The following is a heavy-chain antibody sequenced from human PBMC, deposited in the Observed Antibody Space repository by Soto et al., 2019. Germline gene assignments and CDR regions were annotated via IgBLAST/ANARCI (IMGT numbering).Heavy chain of an antibody. CDR1: GGSIISYY. D-gene: IGHD1-26*01. Sequence: LEILSLTCTVSGGSIISYYWSWIRQPPGKGLEWIGYIYYSGSTNYNPSLKSRVTISLDTSKNQFSLKLSSVTTADTAVYFCARGRSGSYPFDYWGLGTLVTVSS. CDR2: IYYSGST. CDR3: ARGRSGSYPFDY. V-gene: IGHV4-59*01. J-gene: IGHJ4*02.